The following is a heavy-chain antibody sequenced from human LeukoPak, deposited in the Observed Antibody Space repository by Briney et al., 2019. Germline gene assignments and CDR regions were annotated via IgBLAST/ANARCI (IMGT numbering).Heavy chain of an antibody. CDR2: IWYDGSNK. D-gene: IGHD2-2*01. V-gene: IGHV3-33*01. J-gene: IGHJ1*01. CDR3: AREDAGSYYGNFHH. CDR1: GFTFSAYG. Sequence: PGGSLRLSCAASGFTFSAYGMHWVRQAPGKGLEWVAVIWYDGSNKYYADSVKGRFTISRDTSRNTLYLQMNSLRAEDTAVYYCAREDAGSYYGNFHHWGQGTLVSVSS.